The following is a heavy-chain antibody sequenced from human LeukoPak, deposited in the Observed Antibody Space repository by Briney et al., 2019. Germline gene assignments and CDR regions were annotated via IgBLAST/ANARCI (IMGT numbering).Heavy chain of an antibody. CDR1: GYTFTSYG. CDR3: ARSGFDYGSGSPPGY. Sequence: ASVKVSCKASGYTFTSYGISWVRQAPGQGLEWMGWISAYNGNTNYAQKLHGRVTMTTDTSTSTAYMELRSLRSDDTAVYYCARSGFDYGSGSPPGYWGQGTLVTVSS. V-gene: IGHV1-18*01. J-gene: IGHJ4*02. CDR2: ISAYNGNT. D-gene: IGHD3-10*01.